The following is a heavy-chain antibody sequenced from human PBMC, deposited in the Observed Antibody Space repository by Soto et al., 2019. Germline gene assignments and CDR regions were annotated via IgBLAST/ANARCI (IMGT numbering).Heavy chain of an antibody. J-gene: IGHJ5*02. D-gene: IGHD3-3*01. CDR1: CGSISGYY. CDR2: IYYSGST. Sequence: SETLSLPCTVSCGSISGYYWSWILQPPGKGLEWIGNIYYSGSTNYNPSLKSRVTRSVDTSKNQFSMKLSSVTAADTAVYYFVTHRGDFWSGSWLDPRGQGTLVTVSS. V-gene: IGHV4-59*08. CDR3: VTHRGDFWSGSWLDP.